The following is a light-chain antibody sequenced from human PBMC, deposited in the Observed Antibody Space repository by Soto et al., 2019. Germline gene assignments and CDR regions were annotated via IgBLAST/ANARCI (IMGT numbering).Light chain of an antibody. Sequence: QSALTQPPSASGTPGQRVTISCSGTRSNIGSNTVHWYQQLPGTAPKLVIYSNNQRSSGVPDRFSASKSDTSASLAISGVQSEDEADYSCASWDDSLNGPVFGGGTKLTVL. CDR3: ASWDDSLNGPV. CDR1: RSNIGSNT. CDR2: SNN. J-gene: IGLJ2*01. V-gene: IGLV1-44*01.